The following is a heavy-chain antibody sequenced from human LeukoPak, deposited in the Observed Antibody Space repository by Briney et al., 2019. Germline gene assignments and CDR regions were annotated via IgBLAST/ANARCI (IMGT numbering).Heavy chain of an antibody. D-gene: IGHD1-1*01. J-gene: IGHJ5*02. CDR1: GFTFSSYT. CDR3: AKDELET. V-gene: IGHV3-23*01. Sequence: GGSLRLSCAASGFTFSSYTMTWVRQAPGKGLEWVSTISGSGGSTYYADSVKGRFTISRDNSKNTLYLQTISLRAEDTAVYYCAKDELETWGQGTLVTVSS. CDR2: ISGSGGST.